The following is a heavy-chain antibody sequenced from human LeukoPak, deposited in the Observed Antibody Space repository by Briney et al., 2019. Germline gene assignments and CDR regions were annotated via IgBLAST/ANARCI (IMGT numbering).Heavy chain of an antibody. J-gene: IGHJ4*02. CDR1: GFTFSSHW. CDR2: IKHDGSEK. V-gene: IGHV3-7*03. CDR3: ARDNFDWRPLDC. D-gene: IGHD3-9*01. Sequence: GGSLRLSCAGSGFTFSSHWMTWVRQTPGKGLEWVASIKHDGSEKNYVDSVKGRFAISRDNAKNSLYVEMNNLRGEDTAVYYCARDNFDWRPLDCWGQGTLVTVSS.